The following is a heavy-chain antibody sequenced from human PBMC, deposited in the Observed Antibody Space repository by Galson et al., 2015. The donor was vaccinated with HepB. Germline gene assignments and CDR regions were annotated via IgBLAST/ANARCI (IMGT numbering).Heavy chain of an antibody. CDR2: ISYDGSNK. CDR1: GFTFSSYG. CDR3: AKDQNYGDQTGGVY. Sequence: SLRLSCAASGFTFSSYGMHWVRQAPGKGLEWVAVISYDGSNKYYADSVKGRFTISRDSSKNTLYLQMNSLRAEDTAVYYCAKDQNYGDQTGGVYWGQGTLVTVSS. D-gene: IGHD4-17*01. J-gene: IGHJ4*02. V-gene: IGHV3-30*18.